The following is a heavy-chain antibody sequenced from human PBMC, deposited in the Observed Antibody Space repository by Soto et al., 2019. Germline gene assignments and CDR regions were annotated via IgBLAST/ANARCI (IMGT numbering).Heavy chain of an antibody. Sequence: HPGGSLRLSCAASGFTFSSYAMSWVRQAPGKGLEWVSAISGSGGSTYYADSVKGRFTISRDNSKNTLYLQMNSLGAEDTAVYYCAKSRDHDYGDSFDYWGQGTLVTVSS. CDR1: GFTFSSYA. CDR3: AKSRDHDYGDSFDY. D-gene: IGHD4-17*01. J-gene: IGHJ4*02. V-gene: IGHV3-23*01. CDR2: ISGSGGST.